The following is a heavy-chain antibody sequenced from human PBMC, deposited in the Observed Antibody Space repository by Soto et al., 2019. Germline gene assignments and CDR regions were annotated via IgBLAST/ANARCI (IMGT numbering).Heavy chain of an antibody. J-gene: IGHJ5*01. V-gene: IGHV1-18*01. CDR2: ISAYNGNT. CDR3: ARRVWFGELFQGDGFDS. Sequence: QVQLVQSGAEVKKPGASVKVSCKASGYTFTSYGISWVRQAPGQGLEWMGWISAYNGNTNYAQKLQGRVTMTTDTSTSTAYMELRSLRSVDTGVYYCARRVWFGELFQGDGFDSWGQGTLVTVSS. CDR1: GYTFTSYG. D-gene: IGHD3-10*01.